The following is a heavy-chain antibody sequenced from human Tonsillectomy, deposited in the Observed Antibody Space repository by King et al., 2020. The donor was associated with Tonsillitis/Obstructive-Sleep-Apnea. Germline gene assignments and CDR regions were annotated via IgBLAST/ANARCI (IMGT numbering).Heavy chain of an antibody. D-gene: IGHD4-17*01. V-gene: IGHV1-18*01. J-gene: IGHJ4*02. Sequence: VQLVQSGAEVKKPGASVKVSCKASGYTFTSYGISWVRQAPGQGLEWMGWISAYNGNTKYAQKHQGRVTMTTDTSTTTAYMELRSLRSDDTAVYYWSRDAGDYAVGGGIDYWGQGTLVTVSS. CDR1: GYTFTSYG. CDR3: SRDAGDYAVGGGIDY. CDR2: ISAYNGNT.